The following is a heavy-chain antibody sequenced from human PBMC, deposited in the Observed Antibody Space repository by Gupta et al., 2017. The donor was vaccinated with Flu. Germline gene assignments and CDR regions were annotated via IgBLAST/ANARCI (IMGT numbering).Heavy chain of an antibody. D-gene: IGHD3-22*01. V-gene: IGHV4-4*07. Sequence: QVQLQESGPGLVKPSETLSLTCSVSGDFFNLYFWNWIRQPAGKGLEYIGRVYSDGRTDYNPSLKSRVTMSIDTSKNQVSLKLRSVTAADTAVYYCAREIPMIPHVFDIWGQGTMVTVSS. CDR2: VYSDGRT. J-gene: IGHJ3*02. CDR1: GDFFNLYF. CDR3: AREIPMIPHVFDI.